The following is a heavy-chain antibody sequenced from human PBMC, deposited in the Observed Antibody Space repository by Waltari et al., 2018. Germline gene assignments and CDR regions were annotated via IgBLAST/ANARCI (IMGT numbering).Heavy chain of an antibody. D-gene: IGHD3-3*01. CDR1: GFTFNNYW. CDR2: INPDGSST. J-gene: IGHJ3*01. V-gene: IGHV3-74*01. CDR3: ARVQILADDVFNG. Sequence: EVQFVESGGGLVQPGGSLRLSCAASGFTFNNYWVHWVRQAPGKGLEWVSRINPDGSSTNYADSVKGRFTISSDNARDTLYLQMNSLTVEDTAVYYCARVQILADDVFNGWGQGTMVTVSS.